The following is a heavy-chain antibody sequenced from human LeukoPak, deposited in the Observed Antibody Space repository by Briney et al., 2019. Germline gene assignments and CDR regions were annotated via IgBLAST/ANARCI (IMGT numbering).Heavy chain of an antibody. D-gene: IGHD3-10*01. J-gene: IGHJ4*02. V-gene: IGHV4-34*01. Sequence: SETLSLTCAVSGGPFSGYFWSWIRQPPGKGLEWIGEIHNSGTTNYNPSLNSRVTISEDTSKNQIYLNLRSVTAADTAVYYCGRRYYYNLGSFPFDFWGQGTLVTVSS. CDR3: GRRYYYNLGSFPFDF. CDR1: GGPFSGYF. CDR2: IHNSGTT.